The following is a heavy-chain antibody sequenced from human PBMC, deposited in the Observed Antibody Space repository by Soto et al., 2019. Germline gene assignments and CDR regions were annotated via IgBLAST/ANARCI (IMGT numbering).Heavy chain of an antibody. Sequence: GASVKVSCKASGYTFTSYGISWVRQAPGQGLEWMGWISAYNGNTNYAQKLQGRVTMTTDTSTSTAYKELRSLRSDDTAVYYCARDSPYGSGSYYNAFDPWGQGTLVTVSS. J-gene: IGHJ5*02. D-gene: IGHD3-10*01. CDR2: ISAYNGNT. CDR3: ARDSPYGSGSYYNAFDP. V-gene: IGHV1-18*01. CDR1: GYTFTSYG.